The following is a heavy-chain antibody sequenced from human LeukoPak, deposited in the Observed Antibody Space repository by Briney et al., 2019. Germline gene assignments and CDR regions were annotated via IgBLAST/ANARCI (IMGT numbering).Heavy chain of an antibody. CDR3: ARGQRSYFRAVDD. D-gene: IGHD1-26*01. Sequence: PSETLSLTCTVFGASIRTYFWSWLRQPPGKGLEWIGYVHYTGSTNYSPSLKSRATMSVDTSKNQFSLKLNSVTAADTALYYCARGQRSYFRAVDDWGQGTLVTVSS. CDR1: GASIRTYF. V-gene: IGHV4-59*01. J-gene: IGHJ4*02. CDR2: VHYTGST.